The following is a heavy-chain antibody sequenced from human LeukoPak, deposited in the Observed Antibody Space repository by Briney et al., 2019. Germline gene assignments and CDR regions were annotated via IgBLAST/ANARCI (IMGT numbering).Heavy chain of an antibody. CDR1: GYTFTSYY. Sequence: ASVKVSCKASGYTFTSYYIHWVRQAPGQGLEWMGIINPSGGSTSYAQKFQGRVTMTRDTSTSTVYMELSSLRSEDTAVYYCARDPVGATLYYYYGMDVWGQGTTVTVSS. CDR2: INPSGGST. D-gene: IGHD1-26*01. CDR3: ARDPVGATLYYYYGMDV. J-gene: IGHJ6*02. V-gene: IGHV1-46*01.